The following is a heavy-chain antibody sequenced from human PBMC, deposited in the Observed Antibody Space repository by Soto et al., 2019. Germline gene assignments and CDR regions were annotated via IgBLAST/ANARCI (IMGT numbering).Heavy chain of an antibody. D-gene: IGHD5-12*01. Sequence: QVHLQQWGAGLLKPSETLSLTCAVNGGSLTGYYWSWIRQPPGKGLEWIGEIKDGGVTNYSPSLKGRVTMSADTANNQFSLKLNSVTAADTAVCYCARGQEGMVATHWAQGTLVTVSS. CDR1: GGSLTGYY. CDR3: ARGQEGMVATH. J-gene: IGHJ4*02. CDR2: IKDGGVT. V-gene: IGHV4-34*01.